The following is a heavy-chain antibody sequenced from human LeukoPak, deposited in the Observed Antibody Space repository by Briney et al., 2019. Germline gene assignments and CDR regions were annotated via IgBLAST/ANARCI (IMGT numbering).Heavy chain of an antibody. CDR3: AREPGYSSSPFDY. CDR1: GFTFSSYS. D-gene: IGHD2-2*01. Sequence: AGGSLRLSCAASGFTFSSYSMNWVRQAPGKGLEWVSYISSGGGTIYYADSMKGRFTISRDNAKNSLYLQMNSLRAEDTAVYYCAREPGYSSSPFDYWGQGTLVTVSS. J-gene: IGHJ4*02. CDR2: ISSGGGTI. V-gene: IGHV3-48*01.